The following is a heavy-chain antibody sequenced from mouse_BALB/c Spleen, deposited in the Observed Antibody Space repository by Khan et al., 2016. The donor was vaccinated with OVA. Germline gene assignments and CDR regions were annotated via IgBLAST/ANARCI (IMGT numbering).Heavy chain of an antibody. Sequence: QVQLQQSGAELVRPGVSVKISCKGSGYTFTDCAMHWVKQSHAKSLEWIGVISTYHGDADYNQKFKGKATMTVDKSSSTAYRELDRLTSEEFAIYYCAMGSGNSRFAYWGQGTLVTVSA. CDR3: AMGSGNSRFAY. V-gene: IGHV1S137*01. D-gene: IGHD1-3*01. CDR1: GYTFTDCA. CDR2: ISTYHGDA. J-gene: IGHJ3*01.